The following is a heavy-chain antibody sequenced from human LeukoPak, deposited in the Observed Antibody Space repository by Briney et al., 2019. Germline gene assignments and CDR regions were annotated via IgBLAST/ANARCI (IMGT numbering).Heavy chain of an antibody. CDR2: ISSSSSYI. CDR1: GFTFSSYS. CDR3: ARDGSGVTTGYYYGMDV. D-gene: IGHD4-17*01. Sequence: GGSLRLSCAASGFTFSSYSMNWVRQAPGKGLEWVSSISSSSSYIYYADSVEGRFTISRDNAKNSLYLQMNSLRAEDTAVYYCARDGSGVTTGYYYGMDVWGQGTTVTVSS. J-gene: IGHJ6*02. V-gene: IGHV3-21*01.